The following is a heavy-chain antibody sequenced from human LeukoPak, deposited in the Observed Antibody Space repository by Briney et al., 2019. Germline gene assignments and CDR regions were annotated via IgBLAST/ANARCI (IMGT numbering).Heavy chain of an antibody. J-gene: IGHJ5*02. D-gene: IGHD1-14*01. V-gene: IGHV4-4*07. CDR3: ARDADGTAQFDP. Sequence: SETLSLTCTVSGSSISSYHWTWIRQPAGKGLEWIGRLSASGTTNFNPSLKSRVTISGDKTKKQFSLKLSSVTAADTAVYYCARDADGTAQFDPWGQGTLVTVSS. CDR1: GSSISSYH. CDR2: LSASGTT.